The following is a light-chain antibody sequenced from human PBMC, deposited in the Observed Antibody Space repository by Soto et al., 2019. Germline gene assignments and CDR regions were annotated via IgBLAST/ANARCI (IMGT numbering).Light chain of an antibody. CDR1: QSISIW. J-gene: IGKJ1*01. V-gene: IGKV1-5*03. Sequence: DIQMTQSPSTLSASVGDRVTITCRASQSISIWLAWYQQKPGKAPKILIYKASSLESGVPSRLSGSGSGTEFTLTISSLQPDDFATYYCQQYSTYTPRTFGQGTKVDSK. CDR3: QQYSTYTPRT. CDR2: KAS.